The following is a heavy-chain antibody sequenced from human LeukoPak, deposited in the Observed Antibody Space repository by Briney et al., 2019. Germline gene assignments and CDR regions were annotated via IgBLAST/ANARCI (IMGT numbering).Heavy chain of an antibody. V-gene: IGHV3-30*18. CDR2: ISYDGSNK. J-gene: IGHJ4*02. CDR3: AKEGSFSGSYSYYFDY. D-gene: IGHD1-26*01. Sequence: GRSLRLSCAASGFTFSSYGMHWVRQAPAKGLEGVAVISYDGSNKYYADSVKGRFTISRDNSKNTLYLQMNSLRAEDTAVYYCAKEGSFSGSYSYYFDYWGQGTLVTVSS. CDR1: GFTFSSYG.